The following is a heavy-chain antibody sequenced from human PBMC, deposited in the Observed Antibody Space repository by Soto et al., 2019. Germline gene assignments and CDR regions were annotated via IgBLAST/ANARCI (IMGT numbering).Heavy chain of an antibody. CDR2: IYYSGST. Sequence: SQPLSLTCTVSGGSISSYYWSWIRQPPGKGLEWIGYIYYSGSTNYNPSLKSRVTISVDTSKNQFSLKLSSVTAADTAVYYCARSLKKRPYYDILTGYYYYMDVWGKGTTVTVSS. J-gene: IGHJ6*03. D-gene: IGHD3-9*01. CDR3: ARSLKKRPYYDILTGYYYYMDV. CDR1: GGSISSYY. V-gene: IGHV4-59*01.